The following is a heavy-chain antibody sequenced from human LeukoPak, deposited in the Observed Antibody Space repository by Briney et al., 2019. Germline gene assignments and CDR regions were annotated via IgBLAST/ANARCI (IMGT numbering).Heavy chain of an antibody. CDR2: IYYRGST. CDR3: ARHYLSDGILSTFDP. V-gene: IGHV4-39*01. CDR1: GGSISSSPYY. Sequence: PSETLSLTCTVSGGSISSSPYYWGWARQPPGRGLEWIVTIYYRGSTYSNPSLNSRVTISLDTSKNQFSLRLRSVTAADTALYYCARHYLSDGILSTFDPWGQGTLVTVSS. J-gene: IGHJ5*02. D-gene: IGHD2-2*01.